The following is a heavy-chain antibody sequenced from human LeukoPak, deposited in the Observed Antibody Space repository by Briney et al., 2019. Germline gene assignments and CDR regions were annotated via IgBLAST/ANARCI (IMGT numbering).Heavy chain of an antibody. V-gene: IGHV3-66*02. Sequence: GGSLRLSCAASGFTVSSNYMSWVRQAPGKGLEWVSVIYSGGSTYYADSVKGRFTISRDNSKNTLYLQMNSLRAEDTAVYYCARDTDYSSSPIVYFDYWRQGTLVTVSS. J-gene: IGHJ4*02. CDR1: GFTVSSNY. CDR3: ARDTDYSSSPIVYFDY. CDR2: IYSGGST. D-gene: IGHD6-6*01.